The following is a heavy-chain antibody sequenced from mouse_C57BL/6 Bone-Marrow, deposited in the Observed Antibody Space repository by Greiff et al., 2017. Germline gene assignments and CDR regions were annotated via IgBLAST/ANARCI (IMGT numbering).Heavy chain of an antibody. J-gene: IGHJ3*01. CDR1: GYTFTSYT. V-gene: IGHV1-4*01. D-gene: IGHD1-1*01. CDR3: ARGPLIYYYGSSISWFAY. CDR2: INPSSGYT. Sequence: LVESGAELARPGASVKMSCKASGYTFTSYTMHWVKQRPGQGLEWIGYINPSSGYTKYNQKFKDKATLTAAKSSSTAYMQLSSLTSEDSAVYYCARGPLIYYYGSSISWFAYWGQGTLVTVSA.